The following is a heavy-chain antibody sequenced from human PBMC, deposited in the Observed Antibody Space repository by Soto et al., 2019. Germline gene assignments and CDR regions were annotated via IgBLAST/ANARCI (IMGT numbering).Heavy chain of an antibody. Sequence: ASVKVSCKASGYTFTGYYMHWVRQAPGQGLKWMGWINPNSGGTNYAQKFQGWVTMTRDTSISTAYMELSRLRSDDTAVYYCARDGPLRYFAWVQGGPSYGMDVWGQGTTVTVSS. CDR3: ARDGPLRYFAWVQGGPSYGMDV. J-gene: IGHJ6*02. V-gene: IGHV1-2*04. D-gene: IGHD3-9*01. CDR2: INPNSGGT. CDR1: GYTFTGYY.